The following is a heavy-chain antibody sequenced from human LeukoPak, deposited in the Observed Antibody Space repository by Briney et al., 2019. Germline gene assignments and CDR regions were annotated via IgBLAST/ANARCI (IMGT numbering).Heavy chain of an antibody. CDR3: SKVGAYGDYARHDY. V-gene: IGHV4-38-2*01. CDR1: GYSIRRGSY. Sequence: SETLSLTCDVSGYSIRRGSYWGWIRQPPGKGLEWIGCMFHSGDTYHNPSLKSRVTISADTSKNQFSLKLTSVTAADTALFYCSKVGAYGDYARHDYWGQGTLVTVSS. J-gene: IGHJ4*02. D-gene: IGHD4-17*01. CDR2: MFHSGDT.